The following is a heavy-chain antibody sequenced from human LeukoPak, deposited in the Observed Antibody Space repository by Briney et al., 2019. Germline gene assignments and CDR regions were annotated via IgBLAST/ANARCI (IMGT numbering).Heavy chain of an antibody. CDR2: IYSGGTT. J-gene: IGHJ4*02. V-gene: IGHV3-53*04. D-gene: IGHD4/OR15-4a*01. CDR3: ARSTSMALHFDC. CDR1: GLTVNSNY. Sequence: TGGSLRLSCAASGLTVNSNYMNWVRQAPGKGLQWVSVIYSGGTTYYADSVKGRFTISRHISKNTLYLQMNSLRAEDTAVYYCARSTSMALHFDCWGQGALVTVSS.